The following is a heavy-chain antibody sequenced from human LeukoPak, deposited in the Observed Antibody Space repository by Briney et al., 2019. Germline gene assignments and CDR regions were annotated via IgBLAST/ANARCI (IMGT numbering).Heavy chain of an antibody. CDR3: AKDHLGYCSSTSCSGGSDY. D-gene: IGHD2-2*01. CDR2: IRYDGSNK. Sequence: GGSLRLSCAASGFTFSSYGMHWVRQAPGRGREGVAFIRYDGSNKYYADSVKGRFTISRDNSKTTLYLQMNSLRDEDTGVYYCAKDHLGYCSSTSCSGGSDYWGQGTLVTVSS. J-gene: IGHJ4*02. CDR1: GFTFSSYG. V-gene: IGHV3-30*02.